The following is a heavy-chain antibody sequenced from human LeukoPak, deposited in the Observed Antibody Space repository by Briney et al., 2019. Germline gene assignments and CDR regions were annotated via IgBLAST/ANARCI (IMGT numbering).Heavy chain of an antibody. J-gene: IGHJ4*02. CDR1: GFTFSSYA. D-gene: IGHD1-26*01. Sequence: GGSLRLSCAASGFTFSSYAMSWVRQAPGKGPEWVSGFSASGGSTYYADSVKGRFTISRDNSKNTLYLQMNSLRAEDTAVYYCAKGNSGSYLMHFDYWGQGTLATVSS. CDR2: FSASGGST. V-gene: IGHV3-23*01. CDR3: AKGNSGSYLMHFDY.